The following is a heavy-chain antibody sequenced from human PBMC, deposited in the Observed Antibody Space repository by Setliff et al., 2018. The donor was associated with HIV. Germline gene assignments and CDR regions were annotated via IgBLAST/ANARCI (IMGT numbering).Heavy chain of an antibody. CDR2: IRSNGYST. J-gene: IGHJ4*02. CDR3: ARGSQAAVGMYYFDY. CDR1: GFTFSNYA. V-gene: IGHV3-64*02. Sequence: GSLRLSCAASGFTFSNYAMHWVRQAPGKGLEYVSGIRSNGYSTYYADSVKGRFTISRDNSKNTVYLQMGSLRAEDMALYYCARGSQAAVGMYYFDYWGQGTLVTVSS. D-gene: IGHD6-13*01.